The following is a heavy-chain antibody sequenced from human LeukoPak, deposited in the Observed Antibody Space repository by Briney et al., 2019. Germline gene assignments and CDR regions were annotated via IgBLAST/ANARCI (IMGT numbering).Heavy chain of an antibody. CDR1: GYTLTELS. D-gene: IGHD6-13*01. CDR3: AREYGGSSWLNYYYYYGMDV. J-gene: IGHJ6*02. Sequence: EASVKVSCRVSGYTLTELSMHWVRQAPGKGLEWMGNFDPEDGETIYAQKFQGRVTMTGDTSTDTAYMELSSLRSEDTAVYYCAREYGGSSWLNYYYYYGMDVWGQGTTVTVSS. CDR2: FDPEDGET. V-gene: IGHV1-24*01.